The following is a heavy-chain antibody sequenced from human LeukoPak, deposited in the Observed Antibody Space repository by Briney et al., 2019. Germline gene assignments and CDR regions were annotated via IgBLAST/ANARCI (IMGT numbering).Heavy chain of an antibody. Sequence: PGGSLRLSCAASGFVFSNYGIHWVRQAPGQGLEWVAFIRYDETNEYYADSVKGRFTISRDNSKNTVYLQMNRLRADDTAVYYRAKDHVSFGETDHFMDVWGKGTTVTISS. D-gene: IGHD3-10*01. CDR1: GFVFSNYG. J-gene: IGHJ6*03. CDR2: IRYDETNE. CDR3: AKDHVSFGETDHFMDV. V-gene: IGHV3-30*02.